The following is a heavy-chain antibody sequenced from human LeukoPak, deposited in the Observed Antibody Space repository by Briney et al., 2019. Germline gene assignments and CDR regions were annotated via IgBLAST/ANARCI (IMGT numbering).Heavy chain of an antibody. CDR3: ARVLARYGNLDY. Sequence: ASVKVSCKASGYTFTDYCIHWVRQAPGQGLAWMGWINPNSGGTNYTQKFQGRVTMTRDTSISTAYLELNRLTSDDTAVYYCARVLARYGNLDYWGQGILVTVSS. D-gene: IGHD1-14*01. V-gene: IGHV1-2*02. J-gene: IGHJ4*02. CDR2: INPNSGGT. CDR1: GYTFTDYC.